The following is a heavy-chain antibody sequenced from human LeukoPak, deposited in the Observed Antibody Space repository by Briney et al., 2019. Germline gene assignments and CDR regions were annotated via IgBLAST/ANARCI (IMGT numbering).Heavy chain of an antibody. D-gene: IGHD4-17*01. J-gene: IGHJ6*02. Sequence: GASVKVSCKASGYTFTSYDISWVRQAPGQGLEWMGWISAYNGNTNYAQKLQGRVTMTTDTSTSTAYMELRSLRSDDTAVYYCAKSTATATRNYYYYGMDVWGQGTTVTVSS. V-gene: IGHV1-18*01. CDR3: AKSTATATRNYYYYGMDV. CDR2: ISAYNGNT. CDR1: GYTFTSYD.